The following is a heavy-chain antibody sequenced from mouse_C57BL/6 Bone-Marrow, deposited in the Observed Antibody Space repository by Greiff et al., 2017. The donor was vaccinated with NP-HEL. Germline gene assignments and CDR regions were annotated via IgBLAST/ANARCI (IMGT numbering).Heavy chain of an antibody. D-gene: IGHD2-2*01. J-gene: IGHJ3*01. Sequence: LQESGAELARPGASVKLSCKASGYTFTSYGISWVKQRTGQGLEWIGEIYPRSGNTYYNEKFKGKATLTADKSSSTAYMELRSLTSEDSAVYFCARERGYAWFAYWGQGTLVTVSA. CDR1: GYTFTSYG. CDR2: IYPRSGNT. CDR3: ARERGYAWFAY. V-gene: IGHV1-81*01.